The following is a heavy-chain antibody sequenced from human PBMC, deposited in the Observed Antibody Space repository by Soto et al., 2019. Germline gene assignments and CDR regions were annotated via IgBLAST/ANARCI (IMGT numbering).Heavy chain of an antibody. J-gene: IGHJ6*02. CDR2: ISYDGSNK. Sequence: GGSLRLSCAASGFTFSSYGMHWVRQAPGKGLEWVAVISYDGSNKYYADSVKGRFTISRDNSKNTLYLQMNSLRAEDTAVYYCAKGSDYVDYYYYGMDVWGQGTTVTVSS. CDR3: AKGSDYVDYYYYGMDV. V-gene: IGHV3-30*18. D-gene: IGHD4-17*01. CDR1: GFTFSSYG.